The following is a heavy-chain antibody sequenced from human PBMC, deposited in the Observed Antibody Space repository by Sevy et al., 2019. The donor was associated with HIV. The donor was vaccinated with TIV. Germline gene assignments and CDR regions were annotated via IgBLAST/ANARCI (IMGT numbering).Heavy chain of an antibody. V-gene: IGHV3-30-3*01. CDR3: ARDLLGGYSGYDGGFDY. J-gene: IGHJ4*02. CDR1: GFTFSSYA. CDR2: ISYDGSNK. D-gene: IGHD5-12*01. Sequence: GGSLRLSCAASGFTFSSYAMHWVRQAPGKGLEWVAVISYDGSNKYYGDSVKGRFTISRDNSKNTLYLQMNSLRAEDTAVYYCARDLLGGYSGYDGGFDYWGQGTLVTVS.